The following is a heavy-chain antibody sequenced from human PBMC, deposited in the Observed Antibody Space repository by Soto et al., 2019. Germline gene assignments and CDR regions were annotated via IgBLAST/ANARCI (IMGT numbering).Heavy chain of an antibody. Sequence: GGSLRLSCAASGFTFRTYGMHWVRQAPGKGLEWVAVIWYDGSHEYYADSVKGRLTISRDNSKNTLYLQMNSLRAEDTAGYYCARDYGSSSGGFDYWGQGTLVTVSS. V-gene: IGHV3-33*01. CDR2: IWYDGSHE. CDR1: GFTFRTYG. J-gene: IGHJ4*02. CDR3: ARDYGSSSGGFDY. D-gene: IGHD6-6*01.